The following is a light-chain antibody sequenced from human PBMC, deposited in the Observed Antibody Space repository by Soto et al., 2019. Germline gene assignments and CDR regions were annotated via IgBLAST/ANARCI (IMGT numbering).Light chain of an antibody. CDR2: QAS. J-gene: IGKJ2*01. CDR1: ESVSRW. CDR3: QQYNAYSPDT. V-gene: IGKV1-5*03. Sequence: DIQMTQSPSTLSASVGDRVTITCRASESVSRWLAWYQQKPGRTPKLLIYQASTLETGVPSRFSGSGSGTEFTLTISSLQPDDFATYYCQQYNAYSPDTFGQGTKLEIK.